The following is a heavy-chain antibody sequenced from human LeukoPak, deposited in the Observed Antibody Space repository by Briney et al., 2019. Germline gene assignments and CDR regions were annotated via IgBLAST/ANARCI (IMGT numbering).Heavy chain of an antibody. CDR1: GFTFSSYS. CDR2: ISSSSSYI. V-gene: IGHV3-21*01. CDR3: ARELKYYDSSGYYPGPFDY. J-gene: IGHJ4*02. D-gene: IGHD3-22*01. Sequence: AGGPLRLSCAASGFTFSSYSMNWVRQAPGKGLEWVSSISSSSSYIYYADSVKGRFTISRDNAKNSLYLQMNSLRAEDTAVYYCARELKYYDSSGYYPGPFDYWGQGTLVTVSS.